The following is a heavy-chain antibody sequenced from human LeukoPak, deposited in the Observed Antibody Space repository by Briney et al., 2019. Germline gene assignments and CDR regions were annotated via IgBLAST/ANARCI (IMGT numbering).Heavy chain of an antibody. CDR1: GFTFSSYA. V-gene: IGHV3-30-3*01. Sequence: PGGSLRLSCAASGFTFSSYAMHWVRQAPGKGLEWVAVISYDGSNKYYADSVKGRYTISRDNAKNTLYLQMNSLRAEDTAVYYCARGRDKGYYYDSSGYYYAWFDPWGQGTLVTVSS. J-gene: IGHJ5*02. CDR3: ARGRDKGYYYDSSGYYYAWFDP. CDR2: ISYDGSNK. D-gene: IGHD3-22*01.